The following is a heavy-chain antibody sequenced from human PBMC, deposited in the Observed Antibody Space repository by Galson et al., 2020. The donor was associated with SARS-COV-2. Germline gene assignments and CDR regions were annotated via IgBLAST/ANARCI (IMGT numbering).Heavy chain of an antibody. J-gene: IGHJ6*01. V-gene: IGHV1-8*01. CDR2: MNPKTANK. CDR1: GYTLTSYD. D-gene: IGHD3-10*01. Sequence: ASVKVTCKASGYTLTSYDMNWVRQAPGQGLEWMGWMNPKTANKVYAQKFQGRATMTRDTATRTDYLELNNRRSEDTAVYYCARGHGWDYSYYHAMDVWGQGTTVTGSS. CDR3: ARGHGWDYSYYHAMDV.